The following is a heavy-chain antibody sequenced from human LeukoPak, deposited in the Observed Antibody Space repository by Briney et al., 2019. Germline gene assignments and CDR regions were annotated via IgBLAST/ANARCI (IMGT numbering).Heavy chain of an antibody. CDR2: LWNDGSSK. Sequence: GGSLRLSCATSGFNFKYYGMHWVRQAPGKGLEWVAALWNDGSSKFYANSVKGRFTVSRDISKNTLYLQMDNLRADDTAVYYCARQQWLVHDFDYWGQGTLVTVSS. CDR3: ARQQWLVHDFDY. CDR1: GFNFKYYG. D-gene: IGHD6-19*01. V-gene: IGHV3-33*01. J-gene: IGHJ4*02.